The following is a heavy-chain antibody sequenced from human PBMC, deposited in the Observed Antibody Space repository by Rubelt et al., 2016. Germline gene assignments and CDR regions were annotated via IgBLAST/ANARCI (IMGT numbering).Heavy chain of an antibody. CDR3: ASRTYSSSPFDP. CDR1: GGSISSSYY. CDR2: IYYSGST. J-gene: IGHJ5*02. D-gene: IGHD6-13*01. Sequence: QLQLQESGPGLVKPSETLSLTCTVSGGSISSSYYWGWIRPPPGEGLEWIGSIYYSGSTYYSPSLKSRVTISVDTSKNQYSLKMSSVTAADTAVYYCASRTYSSSPFDPWGQGTLVTVSS. V-gene: IGHV4-39*01.